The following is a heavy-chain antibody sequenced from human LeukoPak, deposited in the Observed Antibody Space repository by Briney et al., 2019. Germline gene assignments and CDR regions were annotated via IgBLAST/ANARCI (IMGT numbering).Heavy chain of an antibody. V-gene: IGHV5-51*01. CDR2: IYPGDSDT. CDR1: GYSFTTYW. D-gene: IGHD3-22*01. CDR3: ARQFRDSSGYYSYYFDY. Sequence: GESLKIPCQGSGYSFTTYWIGWVRQMPGKGLECMGIIYPGDSDTRYSPSFQGQVTISADKSISTAYLQWSSLKASDTAMYYCARQFRDSSGYYSYYFDYWGQGTLVTVSS. J-gene: IGHJ4*02.